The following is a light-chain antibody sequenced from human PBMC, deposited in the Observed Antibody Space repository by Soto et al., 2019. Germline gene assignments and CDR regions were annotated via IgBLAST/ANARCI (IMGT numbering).Light chain of an antibody. CDR3: QQYGSSLLFT. Sequence: EIVLTQSPGTLSLSPGERATLSCRASQSVSSSYLAWYQQKPGQAPRLLIYGASRRATGIPDRFSGSGSGIDFTITISRLEPEDFAVYYCQQYGSSLLFTFGPGTKVDIK. CDR1: QSVSSSY. V-gene: IGKV3-20*01. J-gene: IGKJ3*01. CDR2: GAS.